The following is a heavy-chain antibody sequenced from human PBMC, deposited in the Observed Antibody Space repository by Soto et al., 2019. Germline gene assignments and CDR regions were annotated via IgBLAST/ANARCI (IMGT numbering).Heavy chain of an antibody. D-gene: IGHD2-2*03. J-gene: IGHJ4*02. V-gene: IGHV3-9*01. CDR2: ISWNSGDI. CDR3: AKDNDLDRDGPFDY. Sequence: EVQLVESGGGSVQPGRSLRLSCAASGFSFDDYGMHWVRQVPGKGLEWVSGISWNSGDIYYADSVKGRFTISRDNAKRSLYLQMNSLRPEDTALYYCAKDNDLDRDGPFDYWGQGILVTVSS. CDR1: GFSFDDYG.